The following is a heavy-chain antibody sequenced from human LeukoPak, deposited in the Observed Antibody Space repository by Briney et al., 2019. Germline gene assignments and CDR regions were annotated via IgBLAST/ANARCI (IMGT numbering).Heavy chain of an antibody. J-gene: IGHJ6*03. CDR1: GGSVTTYH. Sequence: PSETLSLTCTVSGGSVTTYHWTWIRQPPGKGLERIGHIHYSGGADNNPSLKSRVSISLDTSKNHFSLRLTSVTAADTATYYCARGRGGGEATVFAGTHYYHYYYIDVWANGTTVTVSS. D-gene: IGHD3-3*02. CDR3: ARGRGGGEATVFAGTHYYHYYYIDV. CDR2: IHYSGGA. V-gene: IGHV4-59*02.